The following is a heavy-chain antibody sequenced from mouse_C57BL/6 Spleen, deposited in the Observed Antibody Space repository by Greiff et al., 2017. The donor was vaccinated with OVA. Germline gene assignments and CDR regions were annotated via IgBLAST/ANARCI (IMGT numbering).Heavy chain of an antibody. V-gene: IGHV3-1*01. Sequence: VQLKESGPGMVKPSQSLSLTCTVTGYSITSGYDWHWIRHFPGNKLEWMGYISYSGSTNYNPSLKSRISITHDTSKNHFFLKLNSVTTEDTATYYCARGLLLHYYAMDYWGQGTSVTVSS. J-gene: IGHJ4*01. CDR1: GYSITSGYD. D-gene: IGHD1-1*01. CDR3: ARGLLLHYYAMDY. CDR2: ISYSGST.